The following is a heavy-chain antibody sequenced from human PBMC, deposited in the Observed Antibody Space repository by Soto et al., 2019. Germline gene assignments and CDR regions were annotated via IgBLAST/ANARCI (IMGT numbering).Heavy chain of an antibody. CDR3: AKVGRGGVVPVKHFDY. J-gene: IGHJ4*02. CDR1: GFTFSSYA. Sequence: GGSLRLSCAASGFTFSSYAMSWVRQAPGKGLEWVSAISGSGGSTYYADSVKGRFTISRDNSKNTLYLQMNSLRAEDTAVYYCAKVGRGGVVPVKHFDYWGQGTLVTVSS. V-gene: IGHV3-23*01. CDR2: ISGSGGST. D-gene: IGHD2-2*01.